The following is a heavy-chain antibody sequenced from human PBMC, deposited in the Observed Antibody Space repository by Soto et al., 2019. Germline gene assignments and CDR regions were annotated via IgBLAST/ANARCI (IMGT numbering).Heavy chain of an antibody. D-gene: IGHD5-12*01. Sequence: SETLSLTCTVSGCTISSYYWSWIRQPPGKGLEWIGYIYYSGSTNYNPSLKSRVTISVDTSKNQFSLKLSSVTAADTAVYYCARVVYDSGYDYTIDYWGQGTLVTVSS. CDR2: IYYSGST. CDR3: ARVVYDSGYDYTIDY. CDR1: GCTISSYY. J-gene: IGHJ4*02. V-gene: IGHV4-59*01.